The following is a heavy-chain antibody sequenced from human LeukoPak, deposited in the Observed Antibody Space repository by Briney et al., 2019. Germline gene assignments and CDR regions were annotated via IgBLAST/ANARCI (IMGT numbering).Heavy chain of an antibody. CDR3: ARTLMITFGGVIANPLYYYYIDV. CDR1: GGSFSGYY. J-gene: IGHJ6*03. D-gene: IGHD3-16*02. Sequence: SETLSLTCAVYGGSFSGYYWSWIRQPPGKGLEWMWEINHSGSTNYNASLKSRVTISVDTSKNQFSLKLSSVTAADTAVYYCARTLMITFGGVIANPLYYYYIDVWGKGTTVTISS. CDR2: INHSGST. V-gene: IGHV4-34*01.